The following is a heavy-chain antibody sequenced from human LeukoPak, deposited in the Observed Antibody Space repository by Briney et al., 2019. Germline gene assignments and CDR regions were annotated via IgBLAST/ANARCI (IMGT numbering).Heavy chain of an antibody. V-gene: IGHV4-39*01. CDR3: ARQHYFWFDP. Sequence: PSETLSLTCTVSGGSISSSSYYWGWNRQPPGKGLEWIGSIYYSGSTYYNPSLKSRVTISVDTSKNQFSLKLSSVTAADTAVYYCARQHYFWFDPWGQGTPVTVSS. D-gene: IGHD2-21*01. J-gene: IGHJ5*02. CDR2: IYYSGST. CDR1: GGSISSSSYY.